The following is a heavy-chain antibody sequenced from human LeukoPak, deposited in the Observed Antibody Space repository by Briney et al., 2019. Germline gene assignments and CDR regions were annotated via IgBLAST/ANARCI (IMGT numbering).Heavy chain of an antibody. D-gene: IGHD2-2*01. V-gene: IGHV3-74*01. Sequence: GGSLRLSCAASGFTFSSYWIHWVRHAPGKGLVWVSRINSDGSSTYYADSVKGRFTISRDNSKNTLFLQMNSLRAEDRAVYYCAKDSLRTVPKASFDSWGQGTLVTVSS. CDR1: GFTFSSYW. CDR2: INSDGSST. CDR3: AKDSLRTVPKASFDS. J-gene: IGHJ4*02.